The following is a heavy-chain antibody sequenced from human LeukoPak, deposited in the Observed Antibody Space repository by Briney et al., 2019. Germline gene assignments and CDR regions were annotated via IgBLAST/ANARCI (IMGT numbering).Heavy chain of an antibody. J-gene: IGHJ5*02. D-gene: IGHD1-26*01. V-gene: IGHV3-23*01. Sequence: PGGSLRLSCAASGFTFSSYAMSWVRQAPGKGLEWVSAISGSGGSTYYADSVKGRFTISRDNSKNTLYLQMNSLRAEDTAVYYCAKDQVGISIVGATHNWFDPWGQGTLVTVSS. CDR3: AKDQVGISIVGATHNWFDP. CDR2: ISGSGGST. CDR1: GFTFSSYA.